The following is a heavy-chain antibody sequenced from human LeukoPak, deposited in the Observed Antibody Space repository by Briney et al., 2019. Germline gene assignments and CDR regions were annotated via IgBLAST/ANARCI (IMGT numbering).Heavy chain of an antibody. Sequence: SETLSLTCTVSGGSISSYYWSWIRQPPGKGLEWIGYIYYSGSTNYNPSLKSRVTISVDTSKNQFSLKLSSVTAADTAVYYCARDSGYGWIYYGMDVWGQGTTVTVSS. CDR2: IYYSGST. CDR1: GGSISSYY. J-gene: IGHJ6*02. CDR3: ARDSGYGWIYYGMDV. D-gene: IGHD5-12*01. V-gene: IGHV4-59*01.